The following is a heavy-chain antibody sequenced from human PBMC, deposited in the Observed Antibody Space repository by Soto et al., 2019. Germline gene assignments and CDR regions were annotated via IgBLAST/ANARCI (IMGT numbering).Heavy chain of an antibody. J-gene: IGHJ6*02. CDR1: GDSVSSGSYY. D-gene: IGHD3-3*01. V-gene: IGHV4-61*01. Sequence: PSETLSLTCTVSGDSVSSGSYYWSWIRQPPGKGLEWIGYIYYSGSTNYNPSLKSRVTISVDTSKNQFSLKLSSVTAADTAVYYCARAGLSGYHILYYYYGMHVWGQGTTVTVSS. CDR2: IYYSGST. CDR3: ARAGLSGYHILYYYYGMHV.